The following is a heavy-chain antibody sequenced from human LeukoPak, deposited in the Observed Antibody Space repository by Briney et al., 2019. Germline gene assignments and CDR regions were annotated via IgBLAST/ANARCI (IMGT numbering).Heavy chain of an antibody. J-gene: IGHJ6*02. CDR1: GYTFTSYG. CDR2: ISAYNGNT. V-gene: IGHV1-18*01. CDR3: ASPIVANYYGMDV. Sequence: ASVKVSCKASGYTFTSYGISWVRQAPGQGLEWMGWISAYNGNTNYAQKLQGRVTMTTDTSTSTAYMELRSLRSDDTAVYYRASPIVANYYGMDVWGQGTTVTVSS. D-gene: IGHD5-12*01.